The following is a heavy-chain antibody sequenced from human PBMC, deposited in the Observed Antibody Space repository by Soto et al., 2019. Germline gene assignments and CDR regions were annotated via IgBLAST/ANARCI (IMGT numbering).Heavy chain of an antibody. CDR2: ISWNSGSI. CDR3: AKDGSFARGLYYYYMDV. CDR1: GFTFDDYA. D-gene: IGHD3-10*01. Sequence: GGSLRLSCAASGFTFDDYAMHWVRQAPGKGLEWVSGISWNSGSIGYADSVKGRFTISRDNAKNSLYLQMNSLRAEDTALYYCAKDGSFARGLYYYYMDVWGKGTTVTVSS. V-gene: IGHV3-9*01. J-gene: IGHJ6*03.